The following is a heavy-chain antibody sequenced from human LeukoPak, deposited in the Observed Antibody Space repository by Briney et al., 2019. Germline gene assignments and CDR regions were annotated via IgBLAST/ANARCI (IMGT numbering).Heavy chain of an antibody. Sequence: SETLSLTCAVYGGSFSGYYWSWIRQPPGKGLEWIGSIYYSGSTYYNPSLKSRVTISVDTSKNQFSLKLSSVTAADTAVYYCARVDTGYFDWLLLDYWGQGTLVTVSS. D-gene: IGHD3-9*01. CDR3: ARVDTGYFDWLLLDY. V-gene: IGHV4-34*01. J-gene: IGHJ4*02. CDR2: IYYSGST. CDR1: GGSFSGYY.